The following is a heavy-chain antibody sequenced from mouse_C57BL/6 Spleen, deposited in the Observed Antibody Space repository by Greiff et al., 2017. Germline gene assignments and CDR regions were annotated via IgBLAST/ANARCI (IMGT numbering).Heavy chain of an antibody. D-gene: IGHD1-1*01. Sequence: QVQLQQPGAELVMPGASVKLSCTASGYTFTSYWMHWVKQRPGQGLEWIGEIDPSDSYTNYNQKFKGKSTLTVDNSSSTAYMQLSSLTSEDSAVYYCARRENYYGSSYDAMDYWGQGTSVTVSS. CDR2: IDPSDSYT. CDR1: GYTFTSYW. V-gene: IGHV1-69*01. CDR3: ARRENYYGSSYDAMDY. J-gene: IGHJ4*01.